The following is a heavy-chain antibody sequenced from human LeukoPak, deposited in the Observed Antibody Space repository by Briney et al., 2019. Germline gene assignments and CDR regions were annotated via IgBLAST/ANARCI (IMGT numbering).Heavy chain of an antibody. CDR2: TDHSGST. V-gene: IGHV4-34*01. Sequence: PSETLSLTRAVYGGFFSGYYWTWIRQSPGKGLEWIGETDHSGSTIYNPSLKSRVAISVDTSKNQFSLHLGSVTAADTSIYYCAIMAASGIPRGYYYVDVWGKGTTVTVSS. J-gene: IGHJ6*03. CDR3: AIMAASGIPRGYYYVDV. CDR1: GGFFSGYY. D-gene: IGHD6-13*01.